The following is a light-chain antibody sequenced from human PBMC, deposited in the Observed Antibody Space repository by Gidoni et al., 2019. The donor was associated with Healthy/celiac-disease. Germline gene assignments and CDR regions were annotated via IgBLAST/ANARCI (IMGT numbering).Light chain of an antibody. CDR2: QDS. CDR3: QAWDSSTVV. V-gene: IGLV3-1*01. CDR1: KLGDKY. Sequence: SYELTQPPSVSVSPGQTASITCSGEKLGDKYACWYQQKPGQSPVLVIYQDSKLPSGSPERFSGSNSGNTATLTISGTQAMDEADYYCQAWDSSTVVFGGGTKLTVL. J-gene: IGLJ2*01.